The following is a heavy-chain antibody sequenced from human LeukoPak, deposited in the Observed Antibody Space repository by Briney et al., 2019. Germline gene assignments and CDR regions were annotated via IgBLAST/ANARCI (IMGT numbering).Heavy chain of an antibody. V-gene: IGHV4-4*07. Sequence: SETLSLTCTVSGGSISSYYWSWIRQPARKGLGWIGRIYTSGSTNYNPSLKSRVTMSVDTSKNQFSLKLSSVTAADTAVYYCARDSRAVVAATPVDFDYWGQGTLVTVSS. CDR3: ARDSRAVVAATPVDFDY. J-gene: IGHJ4*02. CDR1: GGSISSYY. D-gene: IGHD2-15*01. CDR2: IYTSGST.